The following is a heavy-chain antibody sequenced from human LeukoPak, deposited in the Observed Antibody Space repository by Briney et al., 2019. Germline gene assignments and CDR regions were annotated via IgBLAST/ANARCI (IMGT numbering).Heavy chain of an antibody. CDR2: IYHSGST. CDR1: GDSISSGGYS. D-gene: IGHD6-19*01. CDR3: ARCGVGSGWYYFDY. Sequence: SQTLSLTCAVSGDSISSGGYSWSWIRQPPGEGLEWIGYIYHSGSTYYNPSLKSRVTISVDRSKNQFSLKLSSVTAADTAVYYCARCGVGSGWYYFDYWGQGTLVTVSS. J-gene: IGHJ4*02. V-gene: IGHV4-30-2*01.